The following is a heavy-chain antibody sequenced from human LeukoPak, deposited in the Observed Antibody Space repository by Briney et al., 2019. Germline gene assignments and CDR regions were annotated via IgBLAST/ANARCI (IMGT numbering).Heavy chain of an antibody. CDR2: IYYSGST. D-gene: IGHD3-22*01. Sequence: PSETLSLTCTVSGGSISSGDYYWSWIRQPPGKGLEWIGYIYYSGSTNYNPSLKSRVTILVDTSKNQFSLKVRSVTAADTAVYYCARGAVVADYYDGSGYYNYFDYWGQGTLVSVSS. CDR3: ARGAVVADYYDGSGYYNYFDY. J-gene: IGHJ4*02. V-gene: IGHV4-30-4*01. CDR1: GGSISSGDYY.